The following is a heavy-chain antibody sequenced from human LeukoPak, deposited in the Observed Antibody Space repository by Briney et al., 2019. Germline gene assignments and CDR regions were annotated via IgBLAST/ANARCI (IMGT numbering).Heavy chain of an antibody. CDR1: GYTFTGYY. CDR3: ARERIVVVTLSDAIDI. D-gene: IGHD2-21*02. CDR2: INPNSGGT. J-gene: IGHJ3*02. Sequence: ASVKVSCKASGYTFTGYYMHWVRQAPGQGLEWMGWINPNSGGTKYAQKFQGRVTVTRDTAINTVYMQLNNLTSDDTAVYYCARERIVVVTLSDAIDIWGQGTMVTVSS. V-gene: IGHV1-2*02.